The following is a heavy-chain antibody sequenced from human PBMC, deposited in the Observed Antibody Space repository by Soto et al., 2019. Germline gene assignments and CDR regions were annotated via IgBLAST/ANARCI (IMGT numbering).Heavy chain of an antibody. CDR1: GFSLSTSGVG. V-gene: IGHV2-5*01. J-gene: IGHJ6*02. CDR3: THKRGSGLYGMDV. Sequence: QITLKESGPTLVKPTQTLTLTCTFSGFSLSTSGVGVGWVSQPPGKALEWLALIYSNDDKRFSTSLKSRLTITKDTSNNKVVLTMTNMDPVDTATYYCTHKRGSGLYGMDVWGQGTTGTDSS. D-gene: IGHD3-10*01. CDR2: IYSNDDK.